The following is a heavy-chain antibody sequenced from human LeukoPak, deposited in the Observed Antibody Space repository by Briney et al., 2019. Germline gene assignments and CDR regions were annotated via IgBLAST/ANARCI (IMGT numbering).Heavy chain of an antibody. CDR1: GITLSNYG. CDR2: ISDSGGRT. D-gene: IGHD6-19*01. V-gene: IGHV3-23*01. Sequence: QSGGSLRLSCAVSGITLSNYGMSWVRQAPGKGLEWVAGISDSGGRTNYADSVKGRFTISRDNPKNTVYLQTNSLRAEDTAVYYCAKTTTGYSSGRFPGWPVDYWGQGTLVTVSS. J-gene: IGHJ4*02. CDR3: AKTTTGYSSGRFPGWPVDY.